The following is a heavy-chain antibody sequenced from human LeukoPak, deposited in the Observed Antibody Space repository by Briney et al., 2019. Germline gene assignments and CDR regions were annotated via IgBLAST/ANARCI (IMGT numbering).Heavy chain of an antibody. Sequence: PGGSLRLSCAASGFTFSSYSMNWVRQAPGKGLEWVSHITSSSSTIYYADSVRGRFTISRYNAKNSLYLQMDSLRAEDTAVFYCARGGTGHFDYWGQGTLVTVSS. CDR1: GFTFSSYS. CDR3: ARGGTGHFDY. CDR2: ITSSSSTI. J-gene: IGHJ4*02. V-gene: IGHV3-48*01.